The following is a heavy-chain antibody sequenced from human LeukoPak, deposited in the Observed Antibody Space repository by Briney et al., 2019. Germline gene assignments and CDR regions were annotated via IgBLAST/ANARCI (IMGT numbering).Heavy chain of an antibody. D-gene: IGHD6-13*01. CDR2: IYYSGGT. V-gene: IGHV4-59*01. J-gene: IGHJ4*02. CDR1: GGSISGYY. Sequence: NPSETLSLTCTVSGGSISGYYCSWIRQPPGKRLEWIGYIYYSGGTNYNPSLKSRDTMSVDTSKNQFSLKLTSVTAADTAVYYCARVEQQLQVYDYWGQGTLVTVSS. CDR3: ARVEQQLQVYDY.